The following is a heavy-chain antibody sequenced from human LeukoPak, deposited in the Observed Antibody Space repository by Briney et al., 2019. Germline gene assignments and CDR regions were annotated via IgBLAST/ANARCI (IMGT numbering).Heavy chain of an antibody. Sequence: ASPYVSCTPSRYTLTIYSISSVPHTPRQGHERVGCTSADNDNTNYAQNLQGRVPMTTDTSTRTAYMELRSLRSDDTAVFYCARDRHNTYYYDSSGYKYWGQGTLVTVSS. CDR1: RYTLTIYS. J-gene: IGHJ4*02. CDR2: TSADNDNT. CDR3: ARDRHNTYYYDSSGYKY. V-gene: IGHV1-18*01. D-gene: IGHD3-22*01.